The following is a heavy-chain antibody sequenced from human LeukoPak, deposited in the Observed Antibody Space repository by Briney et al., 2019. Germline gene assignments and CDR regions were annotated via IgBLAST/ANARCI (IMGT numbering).Heavy chain of an antibody. Sequence: SVKVSCKASGGTFSSYAISWVRHAPGQGLEWMGGIIPIFGTANYAQKFQGRVTITADESTSTAYMELSSLRSEDTAVYYCVGGGSTVTTGFDYWGQGTLVTVSS. J-gene: IGHJ4*02. CDR3: VGGGSTVTTGFDY. V-gene: IGHV1-69*13. D-gene: IGHD4-17*01. CDR2: IIPIFGTA. CDR1: GGTFSSYA.